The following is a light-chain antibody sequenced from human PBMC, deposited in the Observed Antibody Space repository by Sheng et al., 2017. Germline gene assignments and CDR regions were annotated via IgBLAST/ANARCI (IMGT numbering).Light chain of an antibody. J-gene: IGKJ4*01. CDR1: RNVNKN. Sequence: EAVMTQSPATLSVSPGERASLSCRASRNVNKNVAWYQQKPGQAPRLLIQGASTRAPGIPARFSGSGSGTEFSLTISSLQSEDFAVYYCQQYNNWPLTFGGGTKVEIK. CDR2: GAS. V-gene: IGKV3-15*01. CDR3: QQYNNWPLT.